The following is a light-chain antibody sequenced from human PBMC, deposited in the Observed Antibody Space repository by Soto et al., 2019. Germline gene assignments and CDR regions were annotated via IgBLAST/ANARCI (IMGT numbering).Light chain of an antibody. CDR1: QNINMF. CDR3: HQYENLPYT. J-gene: IGKJ2*01. V-gene: IGKV1-33*01. CDR2: DAS. Sequence: DIQMTQSPSSLSASVGDRVTITCQASQNINMFLNWFQQKPGKAPRLLIYDASYLEAGVPSRFRGSGSGTTFTFTISGLQPEDIATYYCHQYENLPYTFGQGTKLEIK.